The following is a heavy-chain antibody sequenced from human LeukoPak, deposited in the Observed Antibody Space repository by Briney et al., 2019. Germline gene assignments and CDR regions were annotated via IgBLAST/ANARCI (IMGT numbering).Heavy chain of an antibody. CDR1: GGSISSSSYY. CDR3: ARRRRIAAAGKNWFDP. D-gene: IGHD6-13*01. Sequence: SETLSLTCTVSGGSISSSSYYWGWIRQPPGKGLEWIGSIYYSGSTYYNPSLKSRVTISVDTSKNQFSLKLSSVTAADTAVYYCARRRRIAAAGKNWFDPWGQGTLVTVSS. J-gene: IGHJ5*02. V-gene: IGHV4-39*07. CDR2: IYYSGST.